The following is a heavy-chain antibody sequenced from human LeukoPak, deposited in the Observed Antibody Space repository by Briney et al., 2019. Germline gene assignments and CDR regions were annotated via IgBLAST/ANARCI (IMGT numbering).Heavy chain of an antibody. CDR3: ARGSSPHEYYFDY. V-gene: IGHV1-2*02. D-gene: IGHD6-6*01. J-gene: IGHJ4*02. Sequence: ASVKVSCKASGYTFTGYYMHWVRQAPGQGLEWMGWINPNSGGTNYAQKFQGRVTMTRDTSISTAYMELSRLRSDDTAVYYCARGSSPHEYYFDYWGQGTLVTVSS. CDR2: INPNSGGT. CDR1: GYTFTGYY.